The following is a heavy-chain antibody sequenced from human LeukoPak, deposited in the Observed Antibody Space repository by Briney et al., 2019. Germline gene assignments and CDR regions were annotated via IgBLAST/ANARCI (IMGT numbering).Heavy chain of an antibody. J-gene: IGHJ4*02. CDR2: INPNSGGT. Sequence: ASVKVSCKASGYTFTGYYMHWVRQAPGQGLEWMGWINPNSGGTNYAQKFQGWVTMTRDTSISTAYMELSRLRSDDTAVYYCASPVKYYDTWSGYPPFDYWGQGTLVTVPS. V-gene: IGHV1-2*04. CDR3: ASPVKYYDTWSGYPPFDY. CDR1: GYTFTGYY. D-gene: IGHD3-3*01.